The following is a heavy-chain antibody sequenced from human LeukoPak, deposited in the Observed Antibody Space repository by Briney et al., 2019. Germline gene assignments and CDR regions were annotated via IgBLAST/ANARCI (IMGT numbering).Heavy chain of an antibody. CDR2: ISSSSSYI. V-gene: IGHV3-21*01. CDR3: AREAGAAPFDY. J-gene: IGHJ4*02. Sequence: GGSLRPSCAASGFTFSSYSMNWVRQAPGKGLEWVSSISSSSSYIYYADSVKGRFTISRDNAKNSLYLQMNSLRADDTAVYYCAREAGAAPFDYWGQGTLVTVSS. D-gene: IGHD1-26*01. CDR1: GFTFSSYS.